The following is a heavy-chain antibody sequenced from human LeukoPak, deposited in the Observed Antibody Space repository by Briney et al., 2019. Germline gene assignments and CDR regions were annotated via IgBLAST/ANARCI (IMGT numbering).Heavy chain of an antibody. CDR1: GFTFSNYA. CDR3: AKGPDDGAFDY. J-gene: IGHJ4*02. V-gene: IGHV3-23*01. Sequence: GGSLRLSCAASGFTFSNYAMTWVRQAPGKGLEWVSAISCSRGRTYYADSVKGRFTISRDNSKNTLYLQMNSLTAEDTAVYYCAKGPDDGAFDYWGQGTLVTGSA. D-gene: IGHD4-17*01. CDR2: ISCSRGRT.